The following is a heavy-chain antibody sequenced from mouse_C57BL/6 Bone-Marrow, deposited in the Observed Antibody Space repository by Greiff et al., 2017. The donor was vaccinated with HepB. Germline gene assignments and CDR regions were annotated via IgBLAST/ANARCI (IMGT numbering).Heavy chain of an antibody. CDR2: IHPNSGST. CDR3: ARDYYGSWAWFAY. D-gene: IGHD1-1*01. V-gene: IGHV1-64*01. Sequence: VQLQQPGAELVKPGASVKLSCKASGYTFTSYWMHWVKQRPGQGLEWIGMIHPNSGSTNYNEKFKSKATLTVDKSSSTAYMQLSSLTSEDSAVYYCARDYYGSWAWFAYWGQGTLVTVSA. J-gene: IGHJ3*01. CDR1: GYTFTSYW.